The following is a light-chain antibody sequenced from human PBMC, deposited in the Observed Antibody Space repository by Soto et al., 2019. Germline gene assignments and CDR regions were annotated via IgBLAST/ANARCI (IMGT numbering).Light chain of an antibody. V-gene: IGLV2-8*01. J-gene: IGLJ1*01. CDR1: SSDVGGYNY. CDR3: SSYAGSNTYV. CDR2: EVS. Sequence: QSALTQPPSASGSPGQLVTISCTGTSSDVGGYNYVSWYQQHPGKAPKLMIYEVSKRPSGVPDRFSGSKSGNTASLTVSGLQAEDEADYYCSSYAGSNTYVFGTGTKLTVL.